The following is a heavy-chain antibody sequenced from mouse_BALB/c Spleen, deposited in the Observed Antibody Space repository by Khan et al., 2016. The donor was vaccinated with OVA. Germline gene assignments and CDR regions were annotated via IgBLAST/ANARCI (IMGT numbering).Heavy chain of an antibody. CDR1: GFSLTTYG. D-gene: IGHD2-4*01. V-gene: IGHV2-2*02. J-gene: IGHJ3*01. CDR3: ARNYDYDEGLAY. Sequence: QVQLKQSGPGLVQPSQNLSITCTVSGFSLTTYGVHWVRQSPGKGLEWLGVIWSGGSTDYNAAFISRLSISKDNSKSQVFFKMNSLQANDTAIYYCARNYDYDEGLAYWGQGTLVTVSA. CDR2: IWSGGST.